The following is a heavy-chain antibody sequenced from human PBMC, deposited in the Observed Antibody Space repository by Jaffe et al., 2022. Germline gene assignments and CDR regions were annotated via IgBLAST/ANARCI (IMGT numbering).Heavy chain of an antibody. V-gene: IGHV5-51*03. J-gene: IGHJ4*02. D-gene: IGHD6-19*01. Sequence: EVQLVQSGAEVKKPGESLKISCKSSGYSFTSYWIGWVRQMPGKGLEWMGIIHPGDSDIRYGPSFQGHVTISADKSISTAYLQWSSLKASDTAMYYCTSFTGYTSGWTDYWGQGTLVTVSS. CDR2: IHPGDSDI. CDR3: TSFTGYTSGWTDY. CDR1: GYSFTSYW.